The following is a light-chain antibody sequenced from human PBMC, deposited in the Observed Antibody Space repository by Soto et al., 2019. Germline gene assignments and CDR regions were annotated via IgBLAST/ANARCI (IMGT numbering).Light chain of an antibody. CDR2: SNN. Sequence: QSVLTQPPSASGTPGQRVTISCSGSSSNIGSNTVNWYQQHPGTAPKLLIYSNNQRPSGVPDRFSGSKSGTSASLAISGLHSEDEADYYCSAWDDSLNGYVFGTGTKRTVL. CDR1: SSNIGSNT. V-gene: IGLV1-44*01. J-gene: IGLJ1*01. CDR3: SAWDDSLNGYV.